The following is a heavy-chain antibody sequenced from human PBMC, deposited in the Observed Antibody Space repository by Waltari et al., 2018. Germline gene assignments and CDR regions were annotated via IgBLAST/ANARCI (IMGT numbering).Heavy chain of an antibody. D-gene: IGHD3-16*01. Sequence: QVQLQESGPGLVKPSETLSLTCTVSSGSISSDYWSWIRQPPGTGLEWIGNIFDSGNTNYNPSLKSRVTISLDTSKNQISLKLNSVTAADTAVYYCARHITFSYDFFAMDVWGQGTTVIVSS. CDR1: SGSISSDY. CDR3: ARHITFSYDFFAMDV. J-gene: IGHJ6*02. V-gene: IGHV4-59*08. CDR2: IFDSGNT.